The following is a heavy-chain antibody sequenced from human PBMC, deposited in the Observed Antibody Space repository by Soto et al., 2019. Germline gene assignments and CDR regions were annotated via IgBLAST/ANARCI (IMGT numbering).Heavy chain of an antibody. CDR2: IIPIFGTA. V-gene: IGHV1-69*01. CDR1: GGTFSSYA. D-gene: IGHD3-16*02. CDR3: ARRYYVWGSYRYTHLFDY. Sequence: QVQLVQSGAEEKKPGSSVKVSCKASGGTFSSYAISWVRQAPGQGLEWMGGIIPIFGTANYAQKFQGRVTITAGESTSTAYMELSSLGSEDTAVYYCARRYYVWGSYRYTHLFDYWGQGTLVTVSS. J-gene: IGHJ4*02.